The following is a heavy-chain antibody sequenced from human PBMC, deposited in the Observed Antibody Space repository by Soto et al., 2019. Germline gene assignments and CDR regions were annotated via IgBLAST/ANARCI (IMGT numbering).Heavy chain of an antibody. Sequence: EVQLVESGGGLVQPGRSLRLSCVGSGFTFDDYGMHWVRQAPGKGLEWVSGISWDSGSIGYAESVKGRFTISRDNAKNALYLQMNGLRTEDTALYYCAKARGGIDYWCQGTLVTVSS. D-gene: IGHD3-16*01. CDR1: GFTFDDYG. J-gene: IGHJ4*02. V-gene: IGHV3-9*01. CDR2: ISWDSGSI. CDR3: AKARGGIDY.